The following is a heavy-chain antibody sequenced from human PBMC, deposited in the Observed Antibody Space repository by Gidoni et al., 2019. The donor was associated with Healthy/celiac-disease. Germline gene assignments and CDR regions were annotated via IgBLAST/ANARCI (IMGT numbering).Heavy chain of an antibody. J-gene: IGHJ6*03. Sequence: QVQLQESGPGLVKPSETLSLTCTVSGGSISSSYWSWIRQPPGKGLEWIGYIYYSGSTNYNPSLKSRVTISVDTSKNQFSLKLSSVTAADTAVYYCARGGGGYCSGGSCYSFYYYYYMDVWGKGTTVTVSS. D-gene: IGHD2-15*01. CDR2: IYYSGST. CDR1: GGSISSSY. CDR3: ARGGGGYCSGGSCYSFYYYYYMDV. V-gene: IGHV4-59*01.